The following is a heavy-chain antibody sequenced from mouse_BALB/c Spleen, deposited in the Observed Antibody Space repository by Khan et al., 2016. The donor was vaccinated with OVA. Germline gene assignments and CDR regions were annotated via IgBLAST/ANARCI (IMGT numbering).Heavy chain of an antibody. V-gene: IGHV1S135*01. CDR1: GYSFTTYY. D-gene: IGHD2-2*01. J-gene: IGHJ3*01. Sequence: EVQLQQSGPELMKPGASGKISCKASGYSFTTYYIHWVKQSHGKSLEWIGYIDPFSGDTTYNQKFKGMATLTVDKSSSPAYIHISNLTSEDSAVYYCTRQGYGAWFTYWGQGTLVTVSA. CDR2: IDPFSGDT. CDR3: TRQGYGAWFTY.